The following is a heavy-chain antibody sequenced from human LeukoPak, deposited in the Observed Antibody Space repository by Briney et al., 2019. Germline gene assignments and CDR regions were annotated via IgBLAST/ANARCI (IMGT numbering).Heavy chain of an antibody. J-gene: IGHJ5*02. V-gene: IGHV1-2*06. CDR1: GYTFTGYY. CDR2: INPNTGGT. D-gene: IGHD6-13*01. CDR3: ARVPPSITAAGNWLGP. Sequence: ASVKVSYKASGYTFTGYYIHWVRQAPGQGLEWMGRINPNTGGTDYAQKFQGRVTMTRDTSITTAYMELSRLTSDDTAIYYCARVPPSITAAGNWLGPWGQGALVTVSS.